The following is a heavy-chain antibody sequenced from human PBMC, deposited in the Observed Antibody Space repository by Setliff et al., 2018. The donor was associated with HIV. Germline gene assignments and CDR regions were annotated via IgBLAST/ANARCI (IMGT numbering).Heavy chain of an antibody. Sequence: SETLSLTCTVSGDSISSDFYWGWIRQPPGKGLEWIGSIYHSGNTYYMPSLQSRVTISVDMSKNQFSLNLNSATAADTAVYYCARQAWHSGRNGYFVDYWGQGMLVTVSS. CDR1: GDSISSDFY. CDR3: ARQAWHSGRNGYFVDY. D-gene: IGHD3-22*01. CDR2: IYHSGNT. V-gene: IGHV4-38-2*02. J-gene: IGHJ4*02.